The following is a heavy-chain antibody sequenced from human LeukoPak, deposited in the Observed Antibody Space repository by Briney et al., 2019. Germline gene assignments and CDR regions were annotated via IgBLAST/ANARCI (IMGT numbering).Heavy chain of an antibody. CDR3: ATDLMVITGTPFDY. CDR1: GYTFTSYY. Sequence: ASVKVSCKASGYTFTSYYMHWVRQAPGKGLEWMGGFDPEDGETIYAQKFQGRVTMTEDTSTDTAYMELSSLRSEDTAVYYCATDLMVITGTPFDYWGQGTLVTVSS. CDR2: FDPEDGET. J-gene: IGHJ4*02. D-gene: IGHD3-22*01. V-gene: IGHV1-24*01.